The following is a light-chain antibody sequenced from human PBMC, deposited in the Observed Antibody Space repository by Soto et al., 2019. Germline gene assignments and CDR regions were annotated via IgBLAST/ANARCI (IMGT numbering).Light chain of an antibody. Sequence: QSVLTQPASVSGSHGQSITLSCTGTSSDVGSYNLVSWYQQHPGKAPKLMIYEVSKRPSGVSNRFSGSKSGNTASLTISGLQAEDEADYYCCSYAGSSTFVFGTGTKVTVL. CDR2: EVS. J-gene: IGLJ1*01. CDR1: SSDVGSYNL. CDR3: CSYAGSSTFV. V-gene: IGLV2-23*02.